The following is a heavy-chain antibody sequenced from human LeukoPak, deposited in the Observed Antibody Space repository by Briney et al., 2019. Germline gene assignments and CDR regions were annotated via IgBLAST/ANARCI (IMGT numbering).Heavy chain of an antibody. D-gene: IGHD3-22*01. CDR2: IIPILGTA. CDR3: ASNTNYYENTGHYVLDS. CDR1: GYTFTGYY. Sequence: SVKVSCKASGYTFTGYYMHWVRQAPGKGLEWMGGIIPILGTANYAQEFKGRVTITADEFTGTAYMELSSLRSEDTAVFYCASNTNYYENTGHYVLDSWGQGTLVTVSS. V-gene: IGHV1-69*13. J-gene: IGHJ5*01.